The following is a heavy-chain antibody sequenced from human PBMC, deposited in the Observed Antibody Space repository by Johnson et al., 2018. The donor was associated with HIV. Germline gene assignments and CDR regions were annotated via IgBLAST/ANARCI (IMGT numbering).Heavy chain of an antibody. D-gene: IGHD6-25*01. CDR2: IRYDGSNK. CDR3: AKETPSSGGTFDI. V-gene: IGHV3-30*02. CDR1: GFTFSDYG. Sequence: QVQLVESGGGVVQPRGSLRLSCAASGFTFSDYGMHWVRQAPGKGLEWVAFIRYDGSNKYYAESVKGRFTISRDNSNNTLYLQMNSLRAEDTAVYYCAKETPSSGGTFDIWGQGTMVTVSS. J-gene: IGHJ3*02.